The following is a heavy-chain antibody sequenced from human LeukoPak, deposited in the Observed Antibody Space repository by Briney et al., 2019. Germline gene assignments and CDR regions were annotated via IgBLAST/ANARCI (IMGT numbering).Heavy chain of an antibody. CDR2: IYYSGTT. Sequence: SSETLSLTCTVSGGSISFGGYYWSWIRQHPGKGLEWIGYIYYSGTTYYNPSLKSRVTISVDTSKNQFSLKLSSVTAADTAVYYCANKNWNLGDYWGQGTLVTVSS. D-gene: IGHD1-7*01. V-gene: IGHV4-31*03. J-gene: IGHJ4*02. CDR1: GGSISFGGYY. CDR3: ANKNWNLGDY.